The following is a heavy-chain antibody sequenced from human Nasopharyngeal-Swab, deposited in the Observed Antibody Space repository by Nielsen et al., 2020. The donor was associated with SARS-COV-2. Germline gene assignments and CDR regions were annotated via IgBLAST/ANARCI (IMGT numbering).Heavy chain of an antibody. J-gene: IGHJ4*02. CDR3: ARGSISAAGTQDF. D-gene: IGHD6-13*01. CDR2: ISSSSSYI. CDR1: GFTFSSYS. V-gene: IGHV3-21*01. Sequence: GESLKISCAASGFTFSSYSMNWVRQAPGKGLEWVSSISSSSSYIYYADSVKGRFTISRDNAKNSLYLQMHSLRAEDTAVYYCARGSISAAGTQDFWGQGTLVTVSS.